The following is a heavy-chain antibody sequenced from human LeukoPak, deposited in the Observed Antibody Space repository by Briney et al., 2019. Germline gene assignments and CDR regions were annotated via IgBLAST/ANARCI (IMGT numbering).Heavy chain of an antibody. D-gene: IGHD2-2*01. CDR2: IKQDGSEK. CDR3: ARDLLRRGYCSSTSCSH. V-gene: IGHV3-7*01. CDR1: GLTFSAYW. J-gene: IGHJ4*02. Sequence: GGSLRLSCAASGLTFSAYWMSWVRQAPGKGLEWVVNIKQDGSEKSYVDSVKGRFTISRDNAKNSLYLQMNSLRAEDTAVYYCARDLLRRGYCSSTSCSHWGQGTLVTVSS.